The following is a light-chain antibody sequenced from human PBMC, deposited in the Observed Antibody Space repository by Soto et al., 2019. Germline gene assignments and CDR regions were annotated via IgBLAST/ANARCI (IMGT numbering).Light chain of an antibody. CDR1: RSDVGGYNF. J-gene: IGLJ2*01. CDR2: EVS. CDR3: SSYTSRATLV. Sequence: QSVLTQPASVSGSPGQSITISCSGTRSDVGGYNFLSWYQHHPGKAPKLMIYEVSNRPSGVSNRFSGSKSGNTASLTISGLQADDEADYYCSSYTSRATLVFGGGTKVTVL. V-gene: IGLV2-14*01.